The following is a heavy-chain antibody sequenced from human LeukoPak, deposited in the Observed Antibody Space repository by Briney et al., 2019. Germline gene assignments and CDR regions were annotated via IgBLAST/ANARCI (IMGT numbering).Heavy chain of an antibody. CDR3: ARHSRGSYAAFDI. D-gene: IGHD1-26*01. CDR2: IYYSGST. Sequence: SETLSLTCTVSGGSISSYYWSWIRQPPGKGLEWIGFIYYSGSTNYNPSLKSRVTISVDTSKNQFSLKLSSVTAADTAVYYCARHSRGSYAAFDIWGQGTMVTVSS. CDR1: GGSISSYY. J-gene: IGHJ3*02. V-gene: IGHV4-59*08.